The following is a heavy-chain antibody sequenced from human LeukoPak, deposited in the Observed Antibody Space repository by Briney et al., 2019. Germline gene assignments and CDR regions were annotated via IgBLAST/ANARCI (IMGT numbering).Heavy chain of an antibody. CDR1: GFTFSSYG. J-gene: IGHJ4*02. V-gene: IGHV3-21*01. Sequence: GRSLRLSCAASGFTFSSYGMHWVRQAPGKGLEWVSSISGSSSYIYYADSVKGRFTISRDNAKNSLYLQMNSLRAEDTAVYYCARDGSGGIDYWGQGTLVTVSS. D-gene: IGHD3-10*01. CDR3: ARDGSGGIDY. CDR2: ISGSSSYI.